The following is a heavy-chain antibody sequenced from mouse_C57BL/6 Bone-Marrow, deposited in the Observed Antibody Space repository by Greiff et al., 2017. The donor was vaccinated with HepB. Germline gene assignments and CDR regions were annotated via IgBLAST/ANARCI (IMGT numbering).Heavy chain of an antibody. CDR1: GFSLTSYA. D-gene: IGHD2-2*01. CDR2: IWTGGGT. Sequence: VKVVESGPGLVAPSQSLSITCTVSGFSLTSYAISWVRQPPGKGLEWLGVIWTGGGTNYNSALKSRLSISKDNSKSQVFLKMNSLQTDDTARYYCARWLRRDYYAMDYWGQGTSVTVSS. V-gene: IGHV2-9-1*01. J-gene: IGHJ4*01. CDR3: ARWLRRDYYAMDY.